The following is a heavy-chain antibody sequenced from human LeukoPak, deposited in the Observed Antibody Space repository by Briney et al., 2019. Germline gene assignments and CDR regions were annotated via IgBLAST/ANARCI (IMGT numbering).Heavy chain of an antibody. D-gene: IGHD1-26*01. CDR2: ISDSAGST. Sequence: GGSLRLSCAASGFTFSNYAMSWVRQAPGKGLEWVSGISDSAGSTYYADSVKGRFTISRDNSKNTLYLQMNSLTDDDTAVYYCAKKWGVGTTTLDYFDYWGQGTLVTVSS. J-gene: IGHJ4*02. V-gene: IGHV3-23*01. CDR1: GFTFSNYA. CDR3: AKKWGVGTTTLDYFDY.